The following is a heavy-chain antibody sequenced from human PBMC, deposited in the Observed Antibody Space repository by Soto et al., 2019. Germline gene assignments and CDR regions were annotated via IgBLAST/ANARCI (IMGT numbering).Heavy chain of an antibody. CDR1: GGSISSHY. Sequence: TLSLTCTVSGGSISSHYWSWVRQAPGKGLEWIGHIYYRGSTSYNPSLRSRSTISVDTSNNQFSLKLNSVTTADTAVYYCARDGREASGMDVWGQGTKVTVSS. CDR3: ARDGREASGMDV. V-gene: IGHV4-59*11. CDR2: IYYRGST. J-gene: IGHJ6*02. D-gene: IGHD1-26*01.